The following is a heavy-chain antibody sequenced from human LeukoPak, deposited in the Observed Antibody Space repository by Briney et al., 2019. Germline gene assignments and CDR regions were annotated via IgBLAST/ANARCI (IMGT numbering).Heavy chain of an antibody. CDR2: ISSNGGST. CDR1: GFTFSNYA. V-gene: IGHV3-64*01. J-gene: IGHJ3*02. CDR3: ARRSGSHREDAFDM. D-gene: IGHD1-26*01. Sequence: GGSLRLSCAASGFTFSNYAMHWVRQAPGKGLEYVSAISSNGGSTYYANSVKGRFTISRDNSKNTLYLQMGSLRGEDMAVYYCARRSGSHREDAFDMWGQGTMVTVSS.